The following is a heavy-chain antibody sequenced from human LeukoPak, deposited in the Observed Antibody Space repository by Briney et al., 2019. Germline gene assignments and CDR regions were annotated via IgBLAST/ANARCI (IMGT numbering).Heavy chain of an antibody. Sequence: PGGSLRLSCAASGFTFSSYWMSWVRQAPGKGLEWVANIKQDGSEKYYVDSVKGRFTISRDNAKNPLYLQMNSLRAEDTAVYYCARDPAEDSSPPTDYWGQGTLVTVSS. D-gene: IGHD3-22*01. J-gene: IGHJ4*02. V-gene: IGHV3-7*01. CDR1: GFTFSSYW. CDR3: ARDPAEDSSPPTDY. CDR2: IKQDGSEK.